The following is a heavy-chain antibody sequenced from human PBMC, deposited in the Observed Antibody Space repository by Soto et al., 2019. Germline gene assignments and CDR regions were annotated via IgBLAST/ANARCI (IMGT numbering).Heavy chain of an antibody. Sequence: GGSLRLSCAASGFTFSSYAMHWVRQAPGKGLEWVAVISYDGSNKYYADSVKGRFTISRDNSKNTLYLQMNSLRAEDTAVYYCARDQGPLTIFGVVTDYYYGMDVWGQGTTVTVSS. J-gene: IGHJ6*02. D-gene: IGHD3-3*01. CDR2: ISYDGSNK. CDR3: ARDQGPLTIFGVVTDYYYGMDV. V-gene: IGHV3-30-3*01. CDR1: GFTFSSYA.